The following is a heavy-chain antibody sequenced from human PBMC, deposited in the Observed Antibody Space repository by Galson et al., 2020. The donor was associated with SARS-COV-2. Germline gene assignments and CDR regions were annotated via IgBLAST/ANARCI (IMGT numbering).Heavy chain of an antibody. Sequence: ASETLSLTCAVSGGSISSSNWWSWVRQPPGKGLEWIGEIYHSGSTNYNPSLKSRVTISVDKSKNQFSLKLSSVTAADTAVYYCARVEEDAKQEAGDYWGQGTLVTVSS. CDR3: ARVEEDAKQEAGDY. J-gene: IGHJ4*02. V-gene: IGHV4-4*02. CDR1: GGSISSSNW. CDR2: IYHSGST.